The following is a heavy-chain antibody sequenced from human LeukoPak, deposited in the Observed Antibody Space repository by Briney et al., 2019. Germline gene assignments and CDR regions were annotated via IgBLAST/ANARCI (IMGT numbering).Heavy chain of an antibody. CDR1: GGSISRSTYY. J-gene: IGHJ5*02. Sequence: PSETLSLTCSVSGGSISRSTYYWGWTRQPPGKGLEWIGSIYYNGSTYYNPSLKSRVTISVDSSKNQFSLKLSSVTAADTAVYYCARRQYSGYDLEGSWFDPWGQGTLVTVSS. CDR2: IYYNGST. D-gene: IGHD5-12*01. V-gene: IGHV4-39*01. CDR3: ARRQYSGYDLEGSWFDP.